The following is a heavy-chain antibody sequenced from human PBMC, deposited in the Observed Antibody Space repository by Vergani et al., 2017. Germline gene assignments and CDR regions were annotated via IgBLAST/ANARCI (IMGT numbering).Heavy chain of an antibody. V-gene: IGHV3-23*04. J-gene: IGHJ4*02. CDR2: ISASGAPT. CDR3: AGPQGTSAYYYGGFDY. CDR1: GFTFSNSA. Sequence: VQLVESGGGLVQSGGSLRLSCAASGFTFSNSAVSWVRQAPGRGLAWVSGISASGAPTYYADSVKGRVTISRDNSKNTLSLQMNSLTAEDTAIYYCAGPQGTSAYYYGGFDYWGQGILVTVSS. D-gene: IGHD3-22*01.